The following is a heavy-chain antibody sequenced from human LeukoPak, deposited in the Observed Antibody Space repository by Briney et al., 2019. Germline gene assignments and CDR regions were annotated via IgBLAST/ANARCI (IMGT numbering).Heavy chain of an antibody. CDR1: GFTFSSYE. CDR3: ARPTNIAAADGGLDAFDI. D-gene: IGHD6-13*01. V-gene: IGHV3-48*03. Sequence: GGSLRLSCAASGFTFSSYEMSWVRQAPGKGLEWVSYISSSGSTIYYADSVKGRFTISRDNAKNTLYLQMNSLRAEDTAVYYCARPTNIAAADGGLDAFDIWGQGTMVTVSS. J-gene: IGHJ3*02. CDR2: ISSSGSTI.